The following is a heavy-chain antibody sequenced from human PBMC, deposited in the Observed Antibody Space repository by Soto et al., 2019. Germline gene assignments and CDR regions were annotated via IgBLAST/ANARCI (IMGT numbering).Heavy chain of an antibody. CDR2: VNPNSGNT. CDR3: ARTLYGDNVDY. D-gene: IGHD4-17*01. J-gene: IGHJ4*02. CDR1: GYTFTSYA. V-gene: IGHV1-8*03. Sequence: ASVKVSCKASGYTFTSYAMHWVRQAPGQRLDWMVWVNPNSGNTGYAQKFQGRVTITRNTSISTAYMELSSLISEDTAVYYCARTLYGDNVDYWGQGTLVTVSS.